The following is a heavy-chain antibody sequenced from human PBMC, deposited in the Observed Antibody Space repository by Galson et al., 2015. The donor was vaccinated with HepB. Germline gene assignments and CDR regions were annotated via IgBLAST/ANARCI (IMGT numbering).Heavy chain of an antibody. CDR2: IRHDGSAI. Sequence: WVRQAPGKGLDWISYIRHDGSAIYYAESVKGRFTISRDNAKNSLYLQMNSLRDDDTAVYYCARGSWSGRSDAFDVWGQGTMVTVSS. CDR3: ARGSWSGRSDAFDV. D-gene: IGHD3-3*01. J-gene: IGHJ3*01. V-gene: IGHV3-48*02.